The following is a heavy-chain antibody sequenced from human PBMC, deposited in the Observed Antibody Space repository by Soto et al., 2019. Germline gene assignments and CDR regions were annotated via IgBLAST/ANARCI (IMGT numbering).Heavy chain of an antibody. CDR1: GESVSPNTAT. J-gene: IGHJ4*02. CDR2: TYYRSKWYY. V-gene: IGHV6-1*01. Sequence: PSQTLSLTCDISGESVSPNTATWDWIRQSPSRGLEWLGRTYYRSKWYYDYAASVTSRMIINPDTSKNQFSLQLNSVTPEDTAVYYCARGSYTSTWYWGQGTLVTVSS. D-gene: IGHD6-13*01. CDR3: ARGSYTSTWY.